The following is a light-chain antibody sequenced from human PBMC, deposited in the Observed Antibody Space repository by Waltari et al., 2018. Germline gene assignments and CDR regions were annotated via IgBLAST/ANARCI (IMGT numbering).Light chain of an antibody. CDR2: RTS. V-gene: IGKV1-5*03. Sequence: DIQMTQSPSTLSASVGDRVTITCRASQYITTSLAWYQQKPGKPPKVLIYRTSNLKSGVSSKFSGSGSGTEFTFIINSLQPDDFATYYCQQFHSYPVTLGGGTKVEIK. CDR1: QYITTS. CDR3: QQFHSYPVT. J-gene: IGKJ4*01.